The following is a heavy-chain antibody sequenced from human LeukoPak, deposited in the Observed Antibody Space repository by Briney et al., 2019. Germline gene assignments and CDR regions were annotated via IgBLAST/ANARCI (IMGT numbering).Heavy chain of an antibody. CDR3: ARDRLYSSSWYTSHYGMDV. Sequence: SETLSLTCTVSGGSISSYYWSWIRQPPGKGLEWIGYIYYSGSTNYNPSLKSRVTISVDTSKNQFSLKLSSVTAADTAVYYCARDRLYSSSWYTSHYGMDVWGQGTTITVSS. CDR1: GGSISSYY. J-gene: IGHJ6*02. D-gene: IGHD6-13*01. V-gene: IGHV4-59*01. CDR2: IYYSGST.